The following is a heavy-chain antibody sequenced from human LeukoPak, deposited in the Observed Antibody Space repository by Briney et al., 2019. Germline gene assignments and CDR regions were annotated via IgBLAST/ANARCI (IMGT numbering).Heavy chain of an antibody. Sequence: GGSLRLSCAASGFTFSSYSMNWVRQAPGKGLEWVSSISSSSSYICYADSVKGRFTISRDNAKNSLYLQMNSLRAEDTAVYYCARGYGYSYGYSLSYYFDYWGQGTLVTVSS. D-gene: IGHD5-18*01. V-gene: IGHV3-21*01. CDR3: ARGYGYSYGYSLSYYFDY. CDR1: GFTFSSYS. J-gene: IGHJ4*02. CDR2: ISSSSSYI.